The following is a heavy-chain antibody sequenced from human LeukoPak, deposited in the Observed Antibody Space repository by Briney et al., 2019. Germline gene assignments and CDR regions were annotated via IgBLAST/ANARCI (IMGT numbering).Heavy chain of an antibody. CDR2: IYDSGST. Sequence: SSETLSLTCTVSGGSISSYYWSWLRQPPGKGLEWIGNIYDSGSTNYNPSLKSRVTISVDTSKNQCSLKLSSVTAADTAVYYCARQSISGSSLSYFDYWGQGTLVNVSS. CDR1: GGSISSYY. CDR3: ARQSISGSSLSYFDY. D-gene: IGHD3-22*01. V-gene: IGHV4-59*01. J-gene: IGHJ4*02.